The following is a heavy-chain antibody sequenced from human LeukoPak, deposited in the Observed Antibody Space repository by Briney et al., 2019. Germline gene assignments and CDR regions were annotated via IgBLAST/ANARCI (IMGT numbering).Heavy chain of an antibody. CDR1: GYSISSGYY. J-gene: IGHJ4*02. CDR2: INHSGST. CDR3: ARLGGYGSDY. Sequence: SETLSLTCTVSGYSISSGYYWGWIRQPPGKGLEWIGEINHSGSTNYNPSLKSRVTISVDTSKNQFSLKLSSVTAADTAVYYCARLGGYGSDYWGQGTLVTVSS. V-gene: IGHV4-38-2*02. D-gene: IGHD5-12*01.